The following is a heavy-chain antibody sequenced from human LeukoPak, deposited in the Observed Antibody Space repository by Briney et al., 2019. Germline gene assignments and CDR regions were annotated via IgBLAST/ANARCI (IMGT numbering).Heavy chain of an antibody. J-gene: IGHJ2*01. Sequence: GGSVPHFCAASGLTFSSYRMNWVGQPPGKGLEWVSYISSGSSTIYYADSVKGRFTISRDNAKNSLYLQMNSLRDEDTAVYYCAREFPYCSGGSCCSRSYWYFGVQGPVIPVTVSS. D-gene: IGHD2-15*01. V-gene: IGHV3-48*02. CDR2: ISSGSSTI. CDR1: GLTFSSYR. CDR3: AREFPYCSGGSCCSRSYWYFGV.